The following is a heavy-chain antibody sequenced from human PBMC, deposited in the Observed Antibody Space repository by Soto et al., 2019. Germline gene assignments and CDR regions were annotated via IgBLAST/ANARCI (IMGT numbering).Heavy chain of an antibody. J-gene: IGHJ4*02. CDR1: GYTFTGYY. CDR2: INPNSGDT. CDR3: AKCLASGYPPGAVDY. Sequence: ASVKVSCKASGYTFTGYYMHWVRQAPGKGLEWMGWINPNSGDTDYAQRFQGRVTMTRDTSITTAYMELYSLNSDDTAVYYCAKCLASGYPPGAVDYWGQGTLVTVSS. V-gene: IGHV1-2*02. D-gene: IGHD3-3*01.